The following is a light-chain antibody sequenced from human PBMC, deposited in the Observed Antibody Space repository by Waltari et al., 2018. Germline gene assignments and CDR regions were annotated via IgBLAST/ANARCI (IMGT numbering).Light chain of an antibody. Sequence: ENVLTQSPDTLSLSPGERATLSCRDSQTVSNNYLAWYQRRPGQPPRLLIHDASSRAPGVPDRFSSSGSVTDFTLTISRVDPEDSAVYYCQQYGISPPYTFGQGTKLEIK. CDR1: QTVSNNY. V-gene: IGKV3-20*01. CDR3: QQYGISPPYT. J-gene: IGKJ2*01. CDR2: DAS.